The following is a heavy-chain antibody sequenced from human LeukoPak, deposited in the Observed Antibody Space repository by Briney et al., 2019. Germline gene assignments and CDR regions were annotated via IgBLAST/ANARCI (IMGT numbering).Heavy chain of an antibody. CDR3: ARERQWLARNWFDP. V-gene: IGHV3-33*01. D-gene: IGHD6-19*01. J-gene: IGHJ5*02. Sequence: PGGSLRLSCAASGFTFSSYGMHWVRQAPGKGLEWVGVIWYDGSNKYYADSVKGRFTISRDNSKNTLYLQMNSLRAEDTAVYYCARERQWLARNWFDPWGQGTLVTVSS. CDR2: IWYDGSNK. CDR1: GFTFSSYG.